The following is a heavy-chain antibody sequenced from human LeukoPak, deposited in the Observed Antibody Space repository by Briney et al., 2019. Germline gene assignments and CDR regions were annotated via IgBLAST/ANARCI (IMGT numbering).Heavy chain of an antibody. D-gene: IGHD1-26*01. V-gene: IGHV3-30-3*01. Sequence: GRSLGLSCAASGFSFSSYAFHWVRQAPGKGLEWVAVISYDGSNIYYADSVKGRFTISRDNSKNTLYLQMNSLRAEDTAVYYCARSGNSGSKYNWFDPWGRGTLVTVSS. J-gene: IGHJ5*02. CDR3: ARSGNSGSKYNWFDP. CDR2: ISYDGSNI. CDR1: GFSFSSYA.